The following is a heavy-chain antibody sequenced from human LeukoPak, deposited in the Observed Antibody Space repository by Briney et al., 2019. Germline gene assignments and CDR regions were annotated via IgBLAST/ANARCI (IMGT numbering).Heavy chain of an antibody. Sequence: SETLSLTCTVSGGTISNYYWNWIRQPPGKGLEWIGYISYSGSTNYNPSLKSRVTISVDTSKNQFSLNLNSVTAADTAVYYCARGAAAHFDYWGQGTLVTVSS. CDR1: GGTISNYY. V-gene: IGHV4-59*12. D-gene: IGHD2-2*01. CDR2: ISYSGST. J-gene: IGHJ4*02. CDR3: ARGAAAHFDY.